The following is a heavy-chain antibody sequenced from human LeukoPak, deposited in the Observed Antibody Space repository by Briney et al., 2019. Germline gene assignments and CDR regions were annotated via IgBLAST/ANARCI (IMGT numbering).Heavy chain of an antibody. Sequence: GSLRLSCAASGFTFSSYAMHWVRQAPGKGLEWVAVISYDGSNKYYADSVKGRFTISRDNSKNTLYLQMNSLRAEDTAVYYCAKDLGSSWYLDYWGQGTLVTVSS. CDR3: AKDLGSSWYLDY. D-gene: IGHD6-13*01. V-gene: IGHV3-30-3*01. J-gene: IGHJ4*02. CDR2: ISYDGSNK. CDR1: GFTFSSYA.